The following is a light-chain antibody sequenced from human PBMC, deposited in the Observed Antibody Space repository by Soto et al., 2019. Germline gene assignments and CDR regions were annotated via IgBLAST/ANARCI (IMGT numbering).Light chain of an antibody. J-gene: IGKJ4*01. CDR3: QQRSNWPLT. Sequence: EIVLTQSPAPLSLSPGERATLSCRASQSISIYLAWYQQKPGQAPRVLIYDAYNRATGIPARISGSGSGTDFTLTISSLEPEDFAVYYCQQRSNWPLTFGGGTRVEIK. CDR2: DAY. CDR1: QSISIY. V-gene: IGKV3-11*01.